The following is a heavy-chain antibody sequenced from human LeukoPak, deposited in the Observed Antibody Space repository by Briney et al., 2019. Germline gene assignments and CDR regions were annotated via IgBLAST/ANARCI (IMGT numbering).Heavy chain of an antibody. CDR1: GGSFSGYY. CDR2: INHSGST. D-gene: IGHD3-22*01. CDR3: ARRPRPTMIVVVSYYFDY. J-gene: IGHJ4*02. V-gene: IGHV4-34*01. Sequence: SETLSLTCAVYGGSFSGYYWSWIRQPPGKGLEWIGEINHSGSTNYNPSLKSRVTISVDTSKNQFSLKLSSVTAADTAVYYCARRPRPTMIVVVSYYFDYWGQGTLVTVSS.